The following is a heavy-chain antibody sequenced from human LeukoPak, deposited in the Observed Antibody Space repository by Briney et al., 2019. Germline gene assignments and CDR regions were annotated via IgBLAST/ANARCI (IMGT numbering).Heavy chain of an antibody. CDR1: GFTFSSYW. Sequence: GGSLRLSCAASGFTFSSYWMSWVRQAPGRGLEWVANIKQDGSDKYYVDSVKDRFTISRDNGKNSLYLQMNSLRAEDTAVYYCADRDSSSPRHWGQGTLVTVSS. D-gene: IGHD6-6*01. V-gene: IGHV3-7*01. CDR3: ADRDSSSPRH. CDR2: IKQDGSDK. J-gene: IGHJ4*02.